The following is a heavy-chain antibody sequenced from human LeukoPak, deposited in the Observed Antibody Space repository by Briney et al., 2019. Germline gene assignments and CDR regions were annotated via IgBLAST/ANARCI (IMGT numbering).Heavy chain of an antibody. D-gene: IGHD1-26*01. CDR2: INQDGSTK. Sequence: GGSLRLSCAASGFTFSNTWMAWVRQAPGKGLEWVANINQDGSTKHYVDSVKGRFTISRDNAKNSLYLQMNSLRAEDTAVYYCARDQSGSLDYWGQGTLVTVSS. CDR1: GFTFSNTW. CDR3: ARDQSGSLDY. V-gene: IGHV3-7*01. J-gene: IGHJ4*02.